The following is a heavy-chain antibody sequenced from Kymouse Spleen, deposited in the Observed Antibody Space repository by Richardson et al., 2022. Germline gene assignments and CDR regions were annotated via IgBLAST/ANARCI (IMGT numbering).Heavy chain of an antibody. CDR3: ARYGSGSYPLYYYYGMDV. Sequence: QVQLQQWGAGLLKPSETLSLTCAVYGGSFSGYYWSWIRQPPGKGLEWIGEINHSGSTNYNPSLKSRVTISVDTSKNQFSLKLSSVTAADTAVYYCARYGSGSYPLYYYYGMDVWGQGTTVTVSS. V-gene: IGHV4-34*01. CDR1: GGSFSGYY. CDR2: INHSGST. D-gene: IGHD3-10*01. J-gene: IGHJ6*02.